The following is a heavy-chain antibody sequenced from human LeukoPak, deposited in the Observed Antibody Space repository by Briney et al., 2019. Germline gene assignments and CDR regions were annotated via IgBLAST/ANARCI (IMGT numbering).Heavy chain of an antibody. J-gene: IGHJ5*02. Sequence: HPGRSLRLSCAASGFTFSSYAMHWVRQAPGKGLEWVAVISYDGSNKYYADSVKGRFTISRDNSKNTLYLQMNSLRAEDTAVYYCARDLSQWDSGSFNWFDPWGQGTLVTVSS. D-gene: IGHD1-26*01. CDR2: ISYDGSNK. CDR1: GFTFSSYA. CDR3: ARDLSQWDSGSFNWFDP. V-gene: IGHV3-30-3*01.